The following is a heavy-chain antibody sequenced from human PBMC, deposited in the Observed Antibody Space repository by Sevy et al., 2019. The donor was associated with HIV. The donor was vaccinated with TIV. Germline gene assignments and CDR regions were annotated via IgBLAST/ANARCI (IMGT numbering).Heavy chain of an antibody. D-gene: IGHD1-26*01. CDR2: IKQAGYET. CDR3: VRDKEEGARVLDH. J-gene: IGHJ4*02. CDR1: GFNFRNSW. Sequence: GGSLRLSCATFGFNFRNSWMAWVRQTPGKGLEFLADIKQAGYETYYVDSVKGRFTISRDNAKNSLHLQMNSLRAEDTAMYFCVRDKEEGARVLDHWGQGTPVTVSS. V-gene: IGHV3-7*03.